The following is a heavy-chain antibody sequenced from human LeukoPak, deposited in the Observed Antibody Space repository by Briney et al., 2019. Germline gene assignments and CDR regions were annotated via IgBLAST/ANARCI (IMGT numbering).Heavy chain of an antibody. CDR3: AKDQHDILTGYPDY. CDR2: IRYDGSNI. V-gene: IGHV3-30*02. D-gene: IGHD3-9*01. Sequence: GGSLRLSCAASGFTFSSYGMHWVRQAPGKGLEWVAFIRYDGSNIYYADSVKGRFTISRDNSKNTLYLQMNSLRAEDTAVYYCAKDQHDILTGYPDYWGQGTLVTVSS. J-gene: IGHJ4*02. CDR1: GFTFSSYG.